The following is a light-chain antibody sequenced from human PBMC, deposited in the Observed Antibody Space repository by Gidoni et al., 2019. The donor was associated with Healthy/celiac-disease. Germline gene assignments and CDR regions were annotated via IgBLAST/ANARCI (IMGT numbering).Light chain of an antibody. CDR1: QSVSSSY. V-gene: IGKV3-20*01. Sequence: ELVLTQSPGTLALSPGERATPPCRASQSVSSSYLAWYQQKPGQAPRLLIYGASSRATGIPDRFSGSGSGTDFTLTISRLEPEDFAVYYCQQYGSSWWTFGQGTKVEIK. J-gene: IGKJ1*01. CDR3: QQYGSSWWT. CDR2: GAS.